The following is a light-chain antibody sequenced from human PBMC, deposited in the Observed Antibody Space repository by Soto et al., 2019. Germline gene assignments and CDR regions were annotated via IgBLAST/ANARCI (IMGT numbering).Light chain of an antibody. V-gene: IGLV2-14*01. Sequence: QSALTQHASVSRTPGQSITISCTGPSSDVGGYNYVSWYQQHPGKAPKLMIYEVSNRPSGVSDRFSCPKSGTKASLILSNPEAEHESDYYCGSYTSTDTPFVFGTGTKVTV. CDR1: SSDVGGYNY. CDR3: GSYTSTDTPFV. CDR2: EVS. J-gene: IGLJ1*01.